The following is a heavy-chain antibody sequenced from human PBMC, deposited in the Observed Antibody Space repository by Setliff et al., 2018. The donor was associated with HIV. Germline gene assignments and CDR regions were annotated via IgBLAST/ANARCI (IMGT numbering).Heavy chain of an antibody. Sequence: GGSLRLSCAASGFTFSNYAMSWVRQAPGEGLEWVSAILSTGGGLKLYADSVKGRFTISRDFSDNTLYLQMNSLRPEDTAMYYCARDPLVGAPDYFDYWGQGTLVTVSS. V-gene: IGHV3-23*01. CDR3: ARDPLVGAPDYFDY. D-gene: IGHD1-26*01. CDR1: GFTFSNYA. CDR2: LSTGGGLK. J-gene: IGHJ4*02.